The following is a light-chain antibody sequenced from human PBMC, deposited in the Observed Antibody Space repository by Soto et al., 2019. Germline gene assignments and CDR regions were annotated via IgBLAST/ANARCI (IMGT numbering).Light chain of an antibody. CDR1: QSVLYSSNNKNY. CDR2: WAS. CDR3: QQYYSTPPT. V-gene: IGKV4-1*01. J-gene: IGKJ3*01. Sequence: DIVMTQSPDALAVSLGERATINCKSSQSVLYSSNNKNYLAWYQQKPGQPPKLLIYWASTRESGVPDRFSGSGSGTDFTLTISSLQAEDVEVYYCQQYYSTPPTFGPGPKVDIK.